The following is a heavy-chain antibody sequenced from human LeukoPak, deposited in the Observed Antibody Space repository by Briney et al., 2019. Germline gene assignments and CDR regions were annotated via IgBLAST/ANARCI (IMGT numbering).Heavy chain of an antibody. CDR1: GGSISSYY. Sequence: SETLSLTCTVSGGSISSYYWTWIRQPAGKGLEWIGRIYTSDNTNYNPPLKSRVTMSIDTSKNQFSLKLSSVTAADTAVYYCARDDSSRAWDYWGQGTLVAVSS. V-gene: IGHV4-4*07. J-gene: IGHJ4*02. CDR3: ARDDSSRAWDY. CDR2: IYTSDNT. D-gene: IGHD6-6*01.